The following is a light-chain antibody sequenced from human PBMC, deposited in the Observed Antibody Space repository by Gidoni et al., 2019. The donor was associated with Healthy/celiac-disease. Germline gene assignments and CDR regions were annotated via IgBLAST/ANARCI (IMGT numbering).Light chain of an antibody. Sequence: EIVFTQSPATLSLSPGERATLSCRASQSVSSYLAWYQQKPGQAPRLLIYDASNRATGIPARFSGSGSGTDFTLTISSLEPEEFAVYYCQQRRNWPPITFGEGTRLEIK. CDR2: DAS. V-gene: IGKV3-11*01. J-gene: IGKJ5*01. CDR1: QSVSSY. CDR3: QQRRNWPPIT.